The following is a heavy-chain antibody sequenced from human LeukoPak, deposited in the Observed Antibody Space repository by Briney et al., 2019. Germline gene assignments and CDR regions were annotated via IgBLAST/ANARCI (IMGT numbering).Heavy chain of an antibody. CDR3: ARDTETGTSDY. CDR2: ISSGSSII. D-gene: IGHD1-1*01. V-gene: IGHV3-48*04. Sequence: AGGSLRLSCAASGFTFSTSTMNWVRQAPGKGLEWVSYISSGSSIIYYADSVKGRFTISRDNAKNSLYLQMNSLRAEDTAVYYCARDTETGTSDYWGQGTLVTVSS. CDR1: GFTFSTST. J-gene: IGHJ4*02.